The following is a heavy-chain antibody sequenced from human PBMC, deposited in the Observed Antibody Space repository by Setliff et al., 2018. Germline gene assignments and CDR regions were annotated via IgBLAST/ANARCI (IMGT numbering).Heavy chain of an antibody. CDR1: GYSFTNYW. CDR2: IYPGDSDT. J-gene: IGHJ4*02. Sequence: PGESLKISCKGSGYSFTNYWIGWVRQMPGKGLECMGIIYPGDSDTRYSPSFQGQVTISADKSVSTAYLQWSSLKASDTAMYYCARESYDSSGYIYYFDYWGQGTLVTVSS. D-gene: IGHD3-22*01. CDR3: ARESYDSSGYIYYFDY. V-gene: IGHV5-51*01.